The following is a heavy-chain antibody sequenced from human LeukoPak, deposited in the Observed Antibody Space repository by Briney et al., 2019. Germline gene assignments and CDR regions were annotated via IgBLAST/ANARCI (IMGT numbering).Heavy chain of an antibody. Sequence: GGSLRLSCAASGFTFSSYAMHWVRQAPGKGLEWVAVISYDGSNKYYADSVKGRFTISRDNSKNTLYLQMNSLRAEDTAVYYCARSGAGRFPSELYYYYMDVWGKGTTVTVSS. CDR2: ISYDGSNK. J-gene: IGHJ6*03. D-gene: IGHD1-26*01. V-gene: IGHV3-30*04. CDR1: GFTFSSYA. CDR3: ARSGAGRFPSELYYYYMDV.